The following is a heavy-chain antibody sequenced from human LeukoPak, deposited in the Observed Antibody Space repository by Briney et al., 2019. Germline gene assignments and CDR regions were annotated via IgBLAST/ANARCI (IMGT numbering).Heavy chain of an antibody. Sequence: GASVKVSCKASGGTFSSYAISWVRQAPGQGLEWMGGIIPIFGTANYAQKFQGRVTITTDESTSTAYMELSSLRSEDTAVYYCARSMDIVVVPAAIHYYYYMDVWGKGTTVTVSS. J-gene: IGHJ6*03. CDR3: ARSMDIVVVPAAIHYYYYMDV. CDR1: GGTFSSYA. CDR2: IIPIFGTA. V-gene: IGHV1-69*05. D-gene: IGHD2-2*03.